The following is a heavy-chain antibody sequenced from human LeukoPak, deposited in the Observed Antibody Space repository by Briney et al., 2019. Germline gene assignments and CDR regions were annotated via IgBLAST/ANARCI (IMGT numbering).Heavy chain of an antibody. CDR3: ARQTGATTTGGYYFDH. Sequence: GGSLRLSCAASGFTFSSYWMYWVRQAPGKGLVWVSRINTDGSSTSYVDSVKGRFSISRDNAKNTLDLQMNSLRADDTAVYYCARQTGATTTGGYYFDHWGQGTLVTVSS. J-gene: IGHJ4*02. D-gene: IGHD1-26*01. CDR2: INTDGSST. V-gene: IGHV3-74*01. CDR1: GFTFSSYW.